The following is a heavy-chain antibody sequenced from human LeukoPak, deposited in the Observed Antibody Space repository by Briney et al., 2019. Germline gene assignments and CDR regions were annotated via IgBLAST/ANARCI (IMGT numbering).Heavy chain of an antibody. Sequence: GGSLRLSCAASGFTFSSYGMHWVRQAPGKGLEWVAVIWYDGSNKYYADSVKGRFTISRDNSKNTLYLQMNSLRAEDTAVYYCAREAMGGRYATWFDPWGQGTLVTVSS. V-gene: IGHV3-33*01. CDR2: IWYDGSNK. CDR1: GFTFSSYG. D-gene: IGHD6-19*01. CDR3: AREAMGGRYATWFDP. J-gene: IGHJ5*02.